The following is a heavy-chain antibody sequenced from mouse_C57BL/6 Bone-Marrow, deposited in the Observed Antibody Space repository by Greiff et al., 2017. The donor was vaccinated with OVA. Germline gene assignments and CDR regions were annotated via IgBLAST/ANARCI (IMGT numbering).Heavy chain of an antibody. D-gene: IGHD1-1*01. CDR2: IYPGSGST. CDR1: GYTFTSYW. Sequence: QVQLLQPGAELVKPGASVKMSCKASGYTFTSYWITWVKQRPGQGLEWIGDIYPGSGSTNYNEKFKSKATLTVDTSSSTAYMQLSSLTSEDSAVYYCARWGFITTVVATPFAYWGQGTLVTVSA. CDR3: ARWGFITTVVATPFAY. J-gene: IGHJ3*01. V-gene: IGHV1-55*01.